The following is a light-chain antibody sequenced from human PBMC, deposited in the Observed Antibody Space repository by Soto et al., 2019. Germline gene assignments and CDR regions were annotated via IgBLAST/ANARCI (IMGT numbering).Light chain of an antibody. V-gene: IGLV2-8*01. J-gene: IGLJ2*01. CDR2: EVN. CDR1: SSDVGGYNY. CDR3: SSFAGSNRVV. Sequence: QSALTQPPSASGSPGQSVTISCTGTSSDVGGYNYVSWYQQHPGKAPKPMIYEVNKRPSGVPDRFSGSKSGNAASLTVSGLQAEYEADYYCSSFAGSNRVVFGGGTKLTVL.